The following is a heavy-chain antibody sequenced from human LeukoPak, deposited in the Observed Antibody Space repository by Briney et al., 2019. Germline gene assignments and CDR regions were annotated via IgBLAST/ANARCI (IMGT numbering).Heavy chain of an antibody. D-gene: IGHD6-19*01. CDR2: INPSGGST. CDR1: GYTFTSYY. Sequence: AASVKVSCKASGYTFTSYYMHWGRQAPGQGLEWRGIINPSGGSTNYAQKFQGRVTMTRDTSTSTVYMELSSLRSEDTAVYYCARGSSGWYSVAYWGQGTLVTVSS. J-gene: IGHJ4*02. CDR3: ARGSSGWYSVAY. V-gene: IGHV1-46*01.